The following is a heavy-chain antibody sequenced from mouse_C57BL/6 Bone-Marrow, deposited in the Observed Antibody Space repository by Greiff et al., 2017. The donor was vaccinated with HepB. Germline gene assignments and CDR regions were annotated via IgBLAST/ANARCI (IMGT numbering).Heavy chain of an antibody. CDR3: ARGEISNYGRVDY. D-gene: IGHD2-5*01. V-gene: IGHV1-64*01. CDR1: GYTFTSYW. CDR2: IHPNSGST. J-gene: IGHJ2*01. Sequence: QVHVKQSGAELVKPGASVKLSCKASGYTFTSYWMHWVKQRPGQGLEWIGMIHPNSGSTNYNEKFKSKATLTVDKSSSTAYMQLSSLTSEDSAVYYCARGEISNYGRVDYWGQGTTLTVSS.